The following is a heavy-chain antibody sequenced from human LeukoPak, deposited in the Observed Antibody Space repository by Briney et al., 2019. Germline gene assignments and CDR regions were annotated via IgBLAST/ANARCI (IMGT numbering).Heavy chain of an antibody. CDR3: ANPLSVDTVAGYYYYYGMDV. Sequence: ETLSLTCAVYGGSFSGYYWSWVRQAPGKGLEWVSAISGSGGSTYYADSVKGRFTISRDNSKNTLYLQMNSLRAEDTAVYYCANPLSVDTVAGYYYYYGMDVWGQGTTVTVSS. CDR2: ISGSGGST. V-gene: IGHV3-23*01. CDR1: GGSFSGYY. J-gene: IGHJ6*02. D-gene: IGHD5-12*01.